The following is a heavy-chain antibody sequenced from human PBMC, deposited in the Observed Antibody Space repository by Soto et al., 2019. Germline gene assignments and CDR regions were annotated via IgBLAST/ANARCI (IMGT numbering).Heavy chain of an antibody. J-gene: IGHJ4*02. V-gene: IGHV1-46*01. CDR2: INPTSST. Sequence: ASVKVSCKESGYTFTSYYMHWVRQAPEQGLEWMGIINPTSSTSYAQKFQGRVTMTRDTSTSTVYLQWSSLKASDTAMYYCARQVNPYSSGSYSTAPGSKTPPSFDYWGQGTLVTVSS. D-gene: IGHD3-10*01. CDR3: ARQVNPYSSGSYSTAPGSKTPPSFDY. CDR1: GYTFTSYY.